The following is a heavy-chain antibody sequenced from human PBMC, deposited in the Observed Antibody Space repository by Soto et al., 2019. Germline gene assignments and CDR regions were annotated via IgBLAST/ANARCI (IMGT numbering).Heavy chain of an antibody. D-gene: IGHD3-3*01. CDR2: ISAYNGNT. CDR3: ARAVVHYDFRSGSSMGYFDS. J-gene: IGHJ4*02. Sequence: QVQLVQSGAEVKKPGASVKVSCKASGYTFTSYGISWVRQAPGQGLEWMGWISAYNGNTNYAQKLQGRVTMTTDTSTSTAYMVLRSLRSDDTAVYYSARAVVHYDFRSGSSMGYFDSWGQGTLVTVSS. CDR1: GYTFTSYG. V-gene: IGHV1-18*04.